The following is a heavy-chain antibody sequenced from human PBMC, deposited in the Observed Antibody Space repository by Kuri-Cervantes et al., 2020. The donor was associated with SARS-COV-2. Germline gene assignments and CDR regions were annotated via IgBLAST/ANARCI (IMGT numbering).Heavy chain of an antibody. CDR1: GFTFSSYA. CDR3: ARGITMVRGVIDY. J-gene: IGHJ4*02. D-gene: IGHD3-10*01. V-gene: IGHV3-23*01. CDR2: ISGSGGST. Sequence: GGSLRLSCAASGFTFSSYAMSWVRQAPGKGLEWVSAISGSGGSTYYADSVKGRFTISRDNAKNSLYLQMNSLRAEDTAVYYCARGITMVRGVIDYWGQGTLVTVSS.